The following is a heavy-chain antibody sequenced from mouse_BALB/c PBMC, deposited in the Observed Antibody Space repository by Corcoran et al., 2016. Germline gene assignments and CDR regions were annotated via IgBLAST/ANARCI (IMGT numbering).Heavy chain of an antibody. CDR3: ARYYDGNYEGAMDY. CDR1: GYTFTSYV. D-gene: IGHD2-1*01. Sequence: EVQLQQSGPELVKPGASVKMSCKASGYTFTSYVMHWVKQKPGQGLEWIGYINPYNDGTKYNEKFKGKATLTSDKSSSTAYMELSSLTSEDSAVYYCARYYDGNYEGAMDYWGQGTSVTVSS. CDR2: INPYNDGT. J-gene: IGHJ4*01. V-gene: IGHV1S136*01.